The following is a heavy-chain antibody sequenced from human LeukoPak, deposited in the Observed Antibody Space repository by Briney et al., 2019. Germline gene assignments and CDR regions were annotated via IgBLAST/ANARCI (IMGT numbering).Heavy chain of an antibody. CDR3: ARGSDYGDFDY. V-gene: IGHV1-46*01. Sequence: ASVKVSCKASGYTFTNNYLHWVRQAPGQGLEWMGMIYPRDGSTSYAQNFQGRVTVTRDTSTTTVHMELRGLRSEDTAVYYCARGSDYGDFDYWGQGTLVTVSS. D-gene: IGHD4-17*01. CDR2: IYPRDGST. CDR1: GYTFTNNY. J-gene: IGHJ4*02.